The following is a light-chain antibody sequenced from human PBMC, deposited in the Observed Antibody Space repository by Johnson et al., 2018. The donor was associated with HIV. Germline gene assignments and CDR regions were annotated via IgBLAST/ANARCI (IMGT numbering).Light chain of an antibody. V-gene: IGLV1-51*02. CDR3: GTWDSSLIPYV. Sequence: QSVLTQPPSVSAAPGQKVTISCSGSSSNIGNNYVSWYQQLTGTAPKLLIYENNKRPSGIPDRFSGSKSGTSATLGLTGLQTGDEADYYCGTWDSSLIPYVFGTGTKVTVL. J-gene: IGLJ1*01. CDR2: ENN. CDR1: SSNIGNNY.